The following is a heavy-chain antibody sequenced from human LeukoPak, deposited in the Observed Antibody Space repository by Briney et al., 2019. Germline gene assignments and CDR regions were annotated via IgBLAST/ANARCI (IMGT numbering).Heavy chain of an antibody. V-gene: IGHV1-3*01. Sequence: ASVKVSCEASGYTFTSYAMHWVRQAPGQRLEWMGWINAGNGNTKYSQKFQGRVTITRDTSASAAYMELSSLRSEDTAVYYCARESYYGSGSYYINPLPDVWGQGTTVTVSS. D-gene: IGHD3-10*01. CDR3: ARESYYGSGSYYINPLPDV. CDR2: INAGNGNT. J-gene: IGHJ6*02. CDR1: GYTFTSYA.